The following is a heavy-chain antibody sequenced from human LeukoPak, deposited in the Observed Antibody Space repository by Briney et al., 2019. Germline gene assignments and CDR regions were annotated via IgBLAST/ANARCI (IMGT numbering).Heavy chain of an antibody. CDR1: GFTFSSHG. CDR3: ARNFLAVAGPSPADY. J-gene: IGHJ4*02. D-gene: IGHD6-19*01. Sequence: PGRSLRLSCAASGFTFSSHGMHWVRQAPGKGLEWVAVIWYDGSDKYYADSVKGRFTISRDNSKNTLYLQMTSLRADDTAVYYCARNFLAVAGPSPADYWGQGTLVTVSS. CDR2: IWYDGSDK. V-gene: IGHV3-33*01.